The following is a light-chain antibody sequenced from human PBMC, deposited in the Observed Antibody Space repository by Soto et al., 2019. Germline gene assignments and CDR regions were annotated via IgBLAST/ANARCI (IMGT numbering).Light chain of an antibody. CDR3: CSYAGGRSPYV. V-gene: IGLV2-23*02. J-gene: IGLJ1*01. Sequence: QSVLTQPASVSGSPGQLITISCTGTTSDVGSYDLVSWYQQHPGKAPKIMIYEVSKRPSGDSNRFSGSKSGNTASLTISGLQAEDEADCYCCSYAGGRSPYVFGTGTKVTVL. CDR2: EVS. CDR1: TSDVGSYDL.